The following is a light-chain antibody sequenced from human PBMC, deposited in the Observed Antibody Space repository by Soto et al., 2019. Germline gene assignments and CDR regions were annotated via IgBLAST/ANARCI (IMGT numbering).Light chain of an antibody. CDR1: QSVSSY. V-gene: IGKV3-11*01. J-gene: IGKJ2*01. CDR2: DAN. Sequence: EIVLTQSPATLSLSPGERATLSCRASQSVSSYLAWYQQKPGQAHRLLIYDANNKATSIPARFSGSGSGTDFTLTISSLDPEDFAVYYCQQRSNWPPYTFGQGTKLQIK. CDR3: QQRSNWPPYT.